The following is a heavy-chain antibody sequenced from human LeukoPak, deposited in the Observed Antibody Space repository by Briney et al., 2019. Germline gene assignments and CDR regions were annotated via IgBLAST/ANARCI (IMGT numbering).Heavy chain of an antibody. CDR2: IKSKSDGGTT. V-gene: IGHV3-15*05. CDR1: GFSSSRAW. CDR3: TTVTLRPVGL. Sequence: GGSLRLSCAASGFSSSRAWMSWVRQAPGRGLEWVGRIKSKSDGGTTDYAAPVKGRFTISRDDSKNTLFLQVNSLKIEDTAVYYCTTVTLRPVGLWGQGTLVTVSS. J-gene: IGHJ4*02. D-gene: IGHD3-10*01.